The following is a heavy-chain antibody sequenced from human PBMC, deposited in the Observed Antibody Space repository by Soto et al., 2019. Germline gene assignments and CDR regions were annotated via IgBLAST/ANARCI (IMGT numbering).Heavy chain of an antibody. CDR2: IYSSGNT. D-gene: IGHD2-15*01. Sequence: QVQLQESGPGLVKPSETLSLTCTVSGGSISSYYWTWIRQPPGEGLEWIGYIYSSGNTNYNPSLNSRVTISLDTSKSQFSLRLSSVTASDTAIYYCARRHVLVVGATRGDAFDIWGQGTAVTVSS. CDR3: ARRHVLVVGATRGDAFDI. CDR1: GGSISSYY. V-gene: IGHV4-4*09. J-gene: IGHJ3*02.